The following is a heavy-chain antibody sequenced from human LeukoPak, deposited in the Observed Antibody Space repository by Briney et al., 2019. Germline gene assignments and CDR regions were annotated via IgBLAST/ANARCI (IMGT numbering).Heavy chain of an antibody. V-gene: IGHV4-34*01. D-gene: IGHD5-18*01. CDR1: GGSFSGYY. J-gene: IGHJ5*02. Sequence: KPSETLSLTCAVYGGSFSGYYWSWIRQPPGKGLEWIGEIYHSGSTNYNPSLKSRVTISVDKSKNQFSLKLSSVTAADTAVYYCARGSTDTWIQLNWFDPWGQGTLVTVSS. CDR2: IYHSGST. CDR3: ARGSTDTWIQLNWFDP.